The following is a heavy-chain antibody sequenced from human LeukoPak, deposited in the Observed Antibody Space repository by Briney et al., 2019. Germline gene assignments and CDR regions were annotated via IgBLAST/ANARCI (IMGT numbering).Heavy chain of an antibody. CDR2: ISWNSGNK. J-gene: IGHJ3*02. D-gene: IGHD3-22*01. CDR3: SKGRYLNFYDGAFHI. Sequence: SGGSLRLSCVVSGFTFEEYAMDWVRQVPGKGLEWVSSISWNSGNKAYADSVKGRFTISRDNAKKSLYLQMTGLRPEDTALYSCSKGRYLNFYDGAFHIWGQGTMVTVSS. CDR1: GFTFEEYA. V-gene: IGHV3-9*01.